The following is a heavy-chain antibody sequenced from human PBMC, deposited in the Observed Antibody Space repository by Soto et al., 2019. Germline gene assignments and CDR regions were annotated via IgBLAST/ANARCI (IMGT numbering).Heavy chain of an antibody. CDR2: INYSGST. CDR3: ARGRRQQLVRTAYDWFDP. J-gene: IGHJ5*02. Sequence: QVQLRQWGAGLLKPSETLSLTCAVYGGSFNAYYWNWIRQPPGKGLEWIGEINYSGSTNYNPSLKGRVTISVDTSKNQFSRNLSSVTAADTAVYYCARGRRQQLVRTAYDWFDPWGQGTLVTVSS. CDR1: GGSFNAYY. D-gene: IGHD6-13*01. V-gene: IGHV4-34*02.